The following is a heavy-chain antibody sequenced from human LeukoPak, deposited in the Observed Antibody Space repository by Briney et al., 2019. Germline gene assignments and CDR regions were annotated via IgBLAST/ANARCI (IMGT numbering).Heavy chain of an antibody. D-gene: IGHD3-22*01. CDR2: IIPMFGTA. Sequence: VASVKVSCKASGYTFTGYYMHWVRQAPGQGLEWMGGIIPMFGTANYAQKFQGRVTITADKSTSTAFMELSSLRSDDTAVYYCARDVLDYYDRSGYVTWGQGTLVTVSS. V-gene: IGHV1-69*06. CDR3: ARDVLDYYDRSGYVT. CDR1: GYTFTGYY. J-gene: IGHJ5*02.